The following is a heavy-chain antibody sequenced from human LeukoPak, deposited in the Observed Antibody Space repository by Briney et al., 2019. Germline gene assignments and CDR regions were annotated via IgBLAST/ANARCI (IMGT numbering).Heavy chain of an antibody. J-gene: IGHJ4*02. CDR2: IYSGGST. D-gene: IGHD6-19*01. Sequence: GGSLRLSCAASGFTVSSNYMSWVRQAPGKGLEWVSVIYSGGSTYYADSVKGRFTISRDNSKNTLYLQVNSLRAEDTAVYYCAREPSSSGWSVYYFDYWGQGTLVTVSS. V-gene: IGHV3-66*01. CDR1: GFTVSSNY. CDR3: AREPSSSGWSVYYFDY.